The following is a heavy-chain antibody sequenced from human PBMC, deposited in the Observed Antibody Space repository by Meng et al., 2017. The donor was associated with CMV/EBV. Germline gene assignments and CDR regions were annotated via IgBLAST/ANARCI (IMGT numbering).Heavy chain of an antibody. D-gene: IGHD6-19*01. V-gene: IGHV3-30*02. CDR1: GFTFSYYG. J-gene: IGHJ4*02. Sequence: GESLKISCAAAGFTFSYYGMHWVRQAPGKGLEWVAFIRHDGDNMVYADSVKGRFTISRDNSKNTLYMQQNSLRPEDTALYYCARDRRANSSGWEFFDFWGQGTMVTVSS. CDR2: IRHDGDNM. CDR3: ARDRRANSSGWEFFDF.